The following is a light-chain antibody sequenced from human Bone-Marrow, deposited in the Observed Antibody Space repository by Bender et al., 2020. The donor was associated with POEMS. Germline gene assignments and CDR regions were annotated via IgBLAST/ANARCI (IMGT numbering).Light chain of an antibody. CDR2: EVN. V-gene: IGLV2-8*01. Sequence: QSVLTQPPSASGSPGQSVTISCTGTSSDVGAYDYVSWYQQHPGKAPKLIIFEVNKRPSGVPDRFSGSKSGNTASLTVSRLQAEDEADYHCTSYAGGHNLIFGGGTKLTVL. CDR1: SSDVGAYDY. J-gene: IGLJ2*01. CDR3: TSYAGGHNLI.